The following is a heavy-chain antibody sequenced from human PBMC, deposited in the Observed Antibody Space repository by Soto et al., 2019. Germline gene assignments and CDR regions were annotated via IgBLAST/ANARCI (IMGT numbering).Heavy chain of an antibody. D-gene: IGHD2-2*01. CDR2: ISSGDTTV. Sequence: QVQLVESGGGLVKPGGSLRLSCAAAGFTFSDYDMNWIRQAPGKGLEWVSSISSGDTTVYYADSVKGRLTISRDTAKNSLYLQMNNLRAEDTAVYYCARLCSTSRCLGSFDSWGQGTLVTVSP. CDR3: ARLCSTSRCLGSFDS. V-gene: IGHV3-11*01. J-gene: IGHJ4*02. CDR1: GFTFSDYD.